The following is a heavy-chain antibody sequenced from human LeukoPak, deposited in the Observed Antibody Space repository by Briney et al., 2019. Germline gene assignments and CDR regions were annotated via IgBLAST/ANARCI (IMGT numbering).Heavy chain of an antibody. CDR3: TRGSYYDILTGYYFDY. D-gene: IGHD3-9*01. Sequence: GGSLRLSCAASGFTFSSYEMNWVRQAPGKGLEWVSYISSSGSTIYYADSVKGRFTISRDNAKNSLYLQMNSLKTEDTAVYYCTRGSYYDILTGYYFDYWGQGTLVTVSS. CDR1: GFTFSSYE. V-gene: IGHV3-48*03. J-gene: IGHJ4*02. CDR2: ISSSGSTI.